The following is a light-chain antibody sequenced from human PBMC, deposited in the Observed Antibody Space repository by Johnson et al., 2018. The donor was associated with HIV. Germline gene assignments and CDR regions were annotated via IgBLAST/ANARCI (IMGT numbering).Light chain of an antibody. Sequence: QSVLTQPPSVSAAPGQTVTISCSGCSSNIGNDSLSWYQQLPGPAPKLLIYDNHNRPSGIPDRFSGSKSGTSATLGITGLPTGDEADYYCGTWDSSLSAGVFGTGTKVTVL. CDR2: DNH. CDR3: GTWDSSLSAGV. V-gene: IGLV1-51*01. J-gene: IGLJ1*01. CDR1: SSNIGNDS.